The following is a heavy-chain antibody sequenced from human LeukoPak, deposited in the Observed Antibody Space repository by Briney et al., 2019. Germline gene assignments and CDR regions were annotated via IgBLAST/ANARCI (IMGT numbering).Heavy chain of an antibody. CDR2: ISSSSSYI. CDR1: GFTFSSYS. V-gene: IGHV3-21*04. J-gene: IGHJ4*02. D-gene: IGHD6-6*01. Sequence: GGSLRLSCAASGFTFSSYSMNWVRQAPGKGLEWVSSISSSSSYIYYADSVKGRFTISRDNAKNSLYLQMNSLRAEDTAVYYCARDWGEAARLYFDYWGQGTLVTVSS. CDR3: ARDWGEAARLYFDY.